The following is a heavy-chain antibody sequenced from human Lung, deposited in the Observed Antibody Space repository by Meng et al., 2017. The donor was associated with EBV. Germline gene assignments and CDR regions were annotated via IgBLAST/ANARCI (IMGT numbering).Heavy chain of an antibody. V-gene: IGHV6-1*02. Sequence: RLHPGPGRVQPSTPLSLTCVISGDSVSSSSAAWTWIRQSPSGGPEWLGRTYYRSKWYNDYAVFVKSRITINPDTSKNQFSLQLNSVTPEDTAVYYCARGATSVFDLWGRGTLVTVSS. CDR2: TYYRSKWYN. J-gene: IGHJ2*01. CDR3: ARGATSVFDL. CDR1: GDSVSSSSAA.